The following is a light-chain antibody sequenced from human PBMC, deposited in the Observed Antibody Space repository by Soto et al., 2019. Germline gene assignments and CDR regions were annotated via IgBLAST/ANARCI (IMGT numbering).Light chain of an antibody. V-gene: IGLV2-14*01. CDR1: SSDVGGYNY. CDR3: SSYTSSSTVV. J-gene: IGLJ2*01. CDR2: EVS. Sequence: QSALTQPASVSGSPGQSMTISCTGTSSDVGGYNYVSWYQQHPGNAPKLMIYEVSNRPSGVSNRFYVSKSGNTASLTISGLQAVDEADYYCSSYTSSSTVVFGGGTKLTVL.